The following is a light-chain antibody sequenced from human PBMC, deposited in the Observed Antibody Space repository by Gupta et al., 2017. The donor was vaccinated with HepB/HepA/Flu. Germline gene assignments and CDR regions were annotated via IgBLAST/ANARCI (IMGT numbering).Light chain of an antibody. CDR3: HQYNAWPLS. CDR1: QNVRRD. Sequence: EIVLTQSPGTLSLSPGERATLSCRASQNVRRDLAWYQQKPGQPPRLLMYVASTRASTVPARCSGTGSGTDFTLSIISLQSDDVGVYFCHQYNAWPLSFGRGTKVEIK. J-gene: IGKJ4*01. CDR2: VAS. V-gene: IGKV3-15*01.